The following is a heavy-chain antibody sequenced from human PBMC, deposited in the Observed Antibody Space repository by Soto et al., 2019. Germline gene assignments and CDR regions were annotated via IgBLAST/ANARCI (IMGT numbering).Heavy chain of an antibody. CDR1: GYTFTNYA. D-gene: IGHD6-13*01. J-gene: IGHJ1*01. V-gene: IGHV1-3*01. CDR2: INAGNGNS. Sequence: QVQLVQSGAEVKKPGASVKVSCKASGYTFTNYAMHWVRQAPGQRLEWMGWINAGNGNSKCSEKFQGRVTRNSDTSANTAYMELSSLRSEDTAVYYCAREFPSLSSTWREHFQPWGQGTLVSV. CDR3: AREFPSLSSTWREHFQP.